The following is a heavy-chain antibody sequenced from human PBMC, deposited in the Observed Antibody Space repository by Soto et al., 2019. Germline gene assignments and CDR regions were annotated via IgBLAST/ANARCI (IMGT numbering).Heavy chain of an antibody. V-gene: IGHV1-18*01. J-gene: IGHJ4*02. CDR1: GYTFTSYA. CDR2: VFAYNGNT. Sequence: ASVKVSCKASGYTFTSYAFNWVRQAPGQGLEWMGWVFAYNGNTKYAQKFQDRVTMTTDTSTSTAYMELRSLRSDDTAVYYCARDQTVLDYWGQGTLVTVSS. CDR3: ARDQTVLDY. D-gene: IGHD2-15*01.